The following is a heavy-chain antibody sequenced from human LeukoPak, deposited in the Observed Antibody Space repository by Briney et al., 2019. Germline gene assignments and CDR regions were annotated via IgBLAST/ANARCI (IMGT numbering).Heavy chain of an antibody. Sequence: GGSLRLSCAGSGFTFSNHSMSWVRQAPGKGLEWLSSISGSGGSAYYADSVKGRFTISRDNSKNTLYLQMNSLRAEDTAVYYCARIAPGIAVSWGQGTLVTVSS. CDR1: GFTFSNHS. J-gene: IGHJ5*02. CDR3: ARIAPGIAVS. V-gene: IGHV3-23*01. D-gene: IGHD6-19*01. CDR2: ISGSGGSA.